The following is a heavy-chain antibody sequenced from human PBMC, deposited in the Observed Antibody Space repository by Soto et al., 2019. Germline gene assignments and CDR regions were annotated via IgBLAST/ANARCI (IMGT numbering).Heavy chain of an antibody. J-gene: IGHJ4*02. V-gene: IGHV3-21*01. CDR2: ISSSSTYI. Sequence: GGSLRLSCAASGFTFSSYAMNWVRQAPGKGLEWVSSISSSSTYIYYADSVKGRFTISRDNAKNSLYLQMNSLRAEDTAVYYCARPLHYYDGSGYSAYWGQGTLVTVSS. CDR3: ARPLHYYDGSGYSAY. D-gene: IGHD3-22*01. CDR1: GFTFSSYA.